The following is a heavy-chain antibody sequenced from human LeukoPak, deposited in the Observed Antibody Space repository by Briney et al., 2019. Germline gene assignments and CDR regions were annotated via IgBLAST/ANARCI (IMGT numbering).Heavy chain of an antibody. D-gene: IGHD3-16*01. Sequence: GGSLRLSCAASGFTFSSYAMSWVRQAPGKGLEWVSYISSSSSTIYYADSVKGRFTISRDNAKNSLYLQMNSLRAEDTAVYYCARDRGGEYFDYWGQGTLVTVSS. CDR3: ARDRGGEYFDY. V-gene: IGHV3-48*04. J-gene: IGHJ4*02. CDR2: ISSSSSTI. CDR1: GFTFSSYA.